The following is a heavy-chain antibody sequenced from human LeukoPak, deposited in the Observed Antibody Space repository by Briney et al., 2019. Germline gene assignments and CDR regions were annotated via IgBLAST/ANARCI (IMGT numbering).Heavy chain of an antibody. CDR1: GYTFTSYY. J-gene: IGHJ3*02. Sequence: ASVKVSCKASGYTFTSYYMHWVRQAPGQGLEWMGIINPSGGSTSYAQKFQGRVTITADKSTSTAYMELSSLRSEDTAVYYCASEYKYDSSGANAFDIWGQGTMVTVSS. V-gene: IGHV1-46*01. CDR3: ASEYKYDSSGANAFDI. CDR2: INPSGGST. D-gene: IGHD3-22*01.